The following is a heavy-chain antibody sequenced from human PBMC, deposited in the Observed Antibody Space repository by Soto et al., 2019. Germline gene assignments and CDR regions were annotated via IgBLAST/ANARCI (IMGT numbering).Heavy chain of an antibody. CDR2: IWNDGIRK. CDR1: GFTFSRYG. Sequence: PGGSLRLSCAASGFTFSRYGMHWVRQAPGKGLEWVALIWNDGIRKVYVGSVKGRFTISRDNSKNTLDLQMNSLRAEDTAVYYCARDSWYAPLYYYYGMDVWGQGTTVTVSS. V-gene: IGHV3-33*01. CDR3: ARDSWYAPLYYYYGMDV. D-gene: IGHD6-13*01. J-gene: IGHJ6*02.